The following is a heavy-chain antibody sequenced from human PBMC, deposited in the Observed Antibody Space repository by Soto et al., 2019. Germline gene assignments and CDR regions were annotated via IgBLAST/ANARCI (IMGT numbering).Heavy chain of an antibody. J-gene: IGHJ3*02. V-gene: IGHV3-74*01. Sequence: EEQLVESGGGLVQSGGSLRLSCAASEFTFSSYWMHWVRQAPGKGLVWVSRIDNDGGGTIYADSVKGRFTVTRDNTKNAVYLQMNSLRDEDTAVYYCSRGAFKHGFDIWGQGTMFTVSS. CDR1: EFTFSSYW. CDR3: SRGAFKHGFDI. CDR2: IDNDGGGT. D-gene: IGHD1-26*01.